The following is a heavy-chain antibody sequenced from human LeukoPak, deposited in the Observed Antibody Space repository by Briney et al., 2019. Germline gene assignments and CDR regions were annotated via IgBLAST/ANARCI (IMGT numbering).Heavy chain of an antibody. D-gene: IGHD1-26*01. V-gene: IGHV3-33*01. CDR2: IWNGGSNK. CDR1: GFTFSIYG. Sequence: PGGSLRLSCAASGFTFSIYGMHWVRQSPGKGLEWVAVIWNGGSNKYYADSVKGRFTISRDNSKNTLFLQMNSLRAEDTAVYYCARASGSYDYWGQGTLVTVSS. J-gene: IGHJ4*02. CDR3: ARASGSYDY.